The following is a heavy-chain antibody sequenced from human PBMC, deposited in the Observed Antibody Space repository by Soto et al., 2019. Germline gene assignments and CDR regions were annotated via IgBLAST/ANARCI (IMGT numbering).Heavy chain of an antibody. V-gene: IGHV4-39*01. Sequence: SETLSLTCTVSGDSISSYNYHWTWIRQSPGKEPEWIFSGTTYYNPSLRSRVTISVDTSKNQFSLKMSSVTAADTAIYYCTTYRGDTGRFAYWGQGILVTVSS. J-gene: IGHJ4*02. CDR1: GDSISSYNYH. CDR3: TTYRGDTGRFAY. CDR2: SGTT. D-gene: IGHD5-18*01.